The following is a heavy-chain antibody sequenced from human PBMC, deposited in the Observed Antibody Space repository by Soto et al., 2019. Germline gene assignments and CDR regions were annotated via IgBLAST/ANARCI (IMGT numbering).Heavy chain of an antibody. Sequence: SETLSLTCAVYGGSFSGYYWSWIRQPPGKGLEWIGEINHSGSTNYNPSLKSRVTISVDTSKNQFSLKLSSVTAADTAVYYCARGEPTAYDILTKGYYFDYWGQGTLVTVSS. CDR3: ARGEPTAYDILTKGYYFDY. CDR1: GGSFSGYY. CDR2: INHSGST. J-gene: IGHJ4*02. D-gene: IGHD3-9*01. V-gene: IGHV4-34*01.